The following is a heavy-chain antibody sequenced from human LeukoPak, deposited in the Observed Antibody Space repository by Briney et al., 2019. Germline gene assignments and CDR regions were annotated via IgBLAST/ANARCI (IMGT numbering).Heavy chain of an antibody. J-gene: IGHJ4*02. V-gene: IGHV4-61*02. Sequence: SETLSLTCTVSGDSITRGTYYWNCIRQPDGKGLEWIRRIHTSSRVNYNPSLKSRVTISIDTSRNLVSLRLTSVTAADAAVYYCARDRGNGDYGDYLDSWGQGTLVSVSS. CDR3: ARDRGNGDYGDYLDS. CDR2: IHTSSRV. CDR1: GDSITRGTYY. D-gene: IGHD4-17*01.